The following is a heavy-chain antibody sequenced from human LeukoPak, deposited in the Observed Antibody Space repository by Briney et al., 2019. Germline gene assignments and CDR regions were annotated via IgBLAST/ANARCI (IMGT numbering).Heavy chain of an antibody. J-gene: IGHJ4*02. Sequence: GGSLRLSCAASGFTFSSYWMHWVHQAPGKGLVWVSRINSDGSSTSYADSVKGRFTISRDNAKNTLYLQMNSLRAEDTAVYYCARADGQPYYDILTCYYPSPEPFDYWGQGTLVTVSS. D-gene: IGHD3-9*01. CDR1: GFTFSSYW. CDR3: ARADGQPYYDILTCYYPSPEPFDY. V-gene: IGHV3-74*01. CDR2: INSDGSST.